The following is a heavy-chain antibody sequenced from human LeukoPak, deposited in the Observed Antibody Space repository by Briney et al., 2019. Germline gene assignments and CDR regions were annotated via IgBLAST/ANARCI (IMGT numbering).Heavy chain of an antibody. CDR2: INHSGST. CDR1: GGSFIGYY. V-gene: IGHV4-34*01. CDR3: ARRPRTYYYDSSGYFTLDY. J-gene: IGHJ4*02. D-gene: IGHD3-22*01. Sequence: SETLSLTCAVYGGSFIGYYWSWIRQPPGKGLEWIGEINHSGSTNYNPSLKSRVTISVDTSKNQFSLKLSSVTAADTAVYYCARRPRTYYYDSSGYFTLDYWGQGTLVTVSS.